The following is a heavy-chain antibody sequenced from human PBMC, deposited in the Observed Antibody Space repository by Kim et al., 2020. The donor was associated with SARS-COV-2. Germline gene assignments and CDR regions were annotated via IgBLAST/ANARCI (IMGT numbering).Heavy chain of an antibody. CDR2: IIPIFGTA. CDR3: ARDLPRMPGLLWFGELLYPPLTNYYYYGMDV. V-gene: IGHV1-69*13. D-gene: IGHD3-10*01. J-gene: IGHJ6*02. Sequence: SVKVSCKASGGTFSSYAISWVRQAPGQGLEWMGGIIPIFGTANYAQKFQGRVTITADESTSTAYMELSSLRSEDTAVYYCARDLPRMPGLLWFGELLYPPLTNYYYYGMDVWGQGTTVTVSS. CDR1: GGTFSSYA.